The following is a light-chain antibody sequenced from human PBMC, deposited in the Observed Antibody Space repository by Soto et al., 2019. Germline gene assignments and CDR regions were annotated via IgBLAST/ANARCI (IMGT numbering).Light chain of an antibody. CDR3: CSYAGSYPYV. V-gene: IGLV2-11*01. CDR2: DVS. Sequence: QSVLTQPRSVSGSPGQSVTISCTGTSSDVGGYNYVSWYQQHPGKAPKLMIYDVSKRPSGVPDRFSGSKSGNTASLTISGLQAEDEAAYYCCSYAGSYPYVFGPGTKLTVL. CDR1: SSDVGGYNY. J-gene: IGLJ1*01.